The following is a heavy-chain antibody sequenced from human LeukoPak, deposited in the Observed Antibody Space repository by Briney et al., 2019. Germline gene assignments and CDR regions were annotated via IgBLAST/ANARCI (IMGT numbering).Heavy chain of an antibody. J-gene: IGHJ4*02. V-gene: IGHV4-34*01. CDR1: GGSFSGYY. D-gene: IGHD1-14*01. Sequence: PSETLSLTCAVSGGSFSGYYWSWIRQPPEKGLEWIGEINHSGSTNYNPSLKSRVTISVDTSKNQFSLKLSFVTAADTAVYYCARAPGRRYFDYWGQGTLVTVSS. CDR2: INHSGST. CDR3: ARAPGRRYFDY.